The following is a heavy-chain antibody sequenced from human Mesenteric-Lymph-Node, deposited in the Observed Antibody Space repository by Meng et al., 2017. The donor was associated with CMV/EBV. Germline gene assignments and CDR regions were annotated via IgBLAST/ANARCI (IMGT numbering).Heavy chain of an antibody. CDR3: VKDASSWDCGPDCYSDY. J-gene: IGHJ4*02. V-gene: IGHV3-23*03. D-gene: IGHD2-21*01. CDR2: IYSGGVTT. Sequence: GESLKISCAASGFTFSSYAMSWVRQAPGKGLEWVSVIYSGGVTTYSADSVKGRFTISRDNSKNTLYLQMNSLRAEDTAVYYCVKDASSWDCGPDCYSDYWGQGTLVTVSS. CDR1: GFTFSSYA.